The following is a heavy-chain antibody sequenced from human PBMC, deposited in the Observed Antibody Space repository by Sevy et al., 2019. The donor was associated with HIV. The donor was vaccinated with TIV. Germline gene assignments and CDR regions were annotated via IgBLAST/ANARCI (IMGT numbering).Heavy chain of an antibody. CDR1: GFSFSYYG. D-gene: IGHD1-26*01. CDR2: ISHNGINE. CDR3: ANAYSGSYSHSYLYALDV. Sequence: GGSLRLSCIGSGFSFSYYGIHWVRQAPGKGLDWVALISHNGINEYYADSVKGRFTISRDNSKNTVYLEMNSLRKEDTVIYFCANAYSGSYSHSYLYALDVWGQGTTVTVSS. J-gene: IGHJ6*02. V-gene: IGHV3-30*18.